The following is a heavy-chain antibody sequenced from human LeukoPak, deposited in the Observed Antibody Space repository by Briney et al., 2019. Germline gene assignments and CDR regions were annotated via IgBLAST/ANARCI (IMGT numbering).Heavy chain of an antibody. J-gene: IGHJ4*02. CDR1: GGSVNNGPYY. V-gene: IGHV4-31*03. D-gene: IGHD1-26*01. Sequence: TSETLSLTCTVSGGSVNNGPYYWSWIGQHPGKGLEWIGYISYTGGTYYNPSLESRVSMSVDTSKNQFSLKLSSVTAADTAMYYCARIIVGASFDYWGQGTLVTVSS. CDR3: ARIIVGASFDY. CDR2: ISYTGGT.